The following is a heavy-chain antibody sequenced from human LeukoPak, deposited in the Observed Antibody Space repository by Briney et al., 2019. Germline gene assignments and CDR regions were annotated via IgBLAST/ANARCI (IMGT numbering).Heavy chain of an antibody. Sequence: PSETLSLTCTVSGRSLNGYYWSWIRKPPVRGLKSIAYIYNSGSAKYSPSLKSRVTISVDTSKNQFSLKVRSVTAADTAVYYCARVTAAGTAFDYWGRGTLVTASS. CDR1: GRSLNGYY. CDR2: IYNSGSA. D-gene: IGHD6-13*01. J-gene: IGHJ4*02. V-gene: IGHV4-59*01. CDR3: ARVTAAGTAFDY.